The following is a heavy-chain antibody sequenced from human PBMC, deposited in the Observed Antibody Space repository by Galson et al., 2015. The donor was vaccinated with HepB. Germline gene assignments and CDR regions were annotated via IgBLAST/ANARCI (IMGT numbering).Heavy chain of an antibody. V-gene: IGHV1-18*01. CDR3: AREMGYDFWSGYYTGHYYYYMDV. J-gene: IGHJ6*03. CDR2: ISAYNGNT. CDR1: GYTFTCYG. Sequence: SVKVSCKASGYTFTCYGISWVRQAPGQGLEWMGWISAYNGNTNYAQKLQGRVTMTTDTSTSTAYMELRSLRSDDTAVYYCAREMGYDFWSGYYTGHYYYYMDVWGKGTTVTVSS. D-gene: IGHD3-3*01.